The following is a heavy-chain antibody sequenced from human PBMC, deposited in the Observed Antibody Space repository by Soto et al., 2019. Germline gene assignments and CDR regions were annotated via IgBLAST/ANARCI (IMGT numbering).Heavy chain of an antibody. CDR1: GFTFNTYG. D-gene: IGHD2-8*02. CDR3: AKDGGTGKYYDY. Sequence: QVQLVESGGGVVQPGRSLRLSCAASGFTFNTYGMHWVRQAQGKGLEWVSVIADDGSNRYYADSVKGRFTISRDNTKNPLYLQMNSLRTEDTAVYYCAKDGGTGKYYDYWGHGTLVTVSS. V-gene: IGHV3-30*18. J-gene: IGHJ4*01. CDR2: IADDGSNR.